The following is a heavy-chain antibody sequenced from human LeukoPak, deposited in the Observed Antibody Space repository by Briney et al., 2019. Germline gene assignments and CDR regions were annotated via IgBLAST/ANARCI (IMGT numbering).Heavy chain of an antibody. CDR1: GGSISSYY. D-gene: IGHD6-25*01. CDR2: IYNSGST. CDR3: ARSPSGYQYYYYCAMDV. V-gene: IGHV4-59*01. Sequence: SETLSLTCTVSGGSISSYYWSWIRQPPGKGLEWIGYIYNSGSTNYNPSLKSRVTVSVDTSKNQFSPKLSSVTAADTAVYYYARSPSGYQYYYYCAMDVWGQGTTVTVSS. J-gene: IGHJ6*02.